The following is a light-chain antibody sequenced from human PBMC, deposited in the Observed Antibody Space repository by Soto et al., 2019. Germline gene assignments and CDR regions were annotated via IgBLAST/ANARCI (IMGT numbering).Light chain of an antibody. CDR3: QQYGSSGT. Sequence: VLTQSPATLSLSPGERATLSCRASQSIHTSLAWYQQKPGQPPRLVVYDSTLRANGVPDRFSGSGSGTDFTLTISRLEPEDFAVYYCQQYGSSGTFGQGTKVDIK. CDR1: QSIHTS. J-gene: IGKJ1*01. CDR2: DST. V-gene: IGKV3-20*01.